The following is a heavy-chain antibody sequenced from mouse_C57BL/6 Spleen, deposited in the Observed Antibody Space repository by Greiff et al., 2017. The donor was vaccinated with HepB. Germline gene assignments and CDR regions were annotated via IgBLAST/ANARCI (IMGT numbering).Heavy chain of an antibody. J-gene: IGHJ3*01. V-gene: IGHV1-76*01. Sequence: QVQLQQSGAELVRPGASVKLSCKASGYTFTDYYINWVKQRPGQGLEWIARIYPGSGNTYYNEKFKGKAPLTAEKSSSTAYMQRSSLTSEDSAVYFCARGGLRPGFAYWGQGTLVTVSA. D-gene: IGHD2-4*01. CDR2: IYPGSGNT. CDR3: ARGGLRPGFAY. CDR1: GYTFTDYY.